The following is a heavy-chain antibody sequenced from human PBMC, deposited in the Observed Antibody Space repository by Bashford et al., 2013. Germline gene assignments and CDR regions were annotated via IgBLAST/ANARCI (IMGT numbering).Heavy chain of an antibody. CDR1: GGTFSSYA. CDR2: IIPIFGTA. D-gene: IGHD5-18*01. Sequence: SVKVSCKASGGTFSSYAISWVRQAPGQGLEWMGGIIPIFGTANYAQKFQGRVTITADESTSTAYMELSSLRSEDTAVYYCARGPPQLWLLNWFDYWGQGTLVTVSS. J-gene: IGHJ5*01. CDR3: ARGPPQLWLLNWFDY. V-gene: IGHV1-69*13.